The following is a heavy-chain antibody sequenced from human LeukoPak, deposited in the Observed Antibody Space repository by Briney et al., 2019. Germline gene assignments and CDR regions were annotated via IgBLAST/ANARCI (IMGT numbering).Heavy chain of an antibody. J-gene: IGHJ4*02. D-gene: IGHD6-13*01. V-gene: IGHV1-46*01. CDR3: ARDNTAAGPLDY. CDR1: GSTFTSYY. Sequence: ASVKVSCKASGSTFTSYYMHWVRQAPGQGLGWMGIIDPSGGSTSYAQTIQGRVTMTRDTSTSTVYMELSSLRSEDTAVYYCARDNTAAGPLDYWGQGTLVTVSS. CDR2: IDPSGGST.